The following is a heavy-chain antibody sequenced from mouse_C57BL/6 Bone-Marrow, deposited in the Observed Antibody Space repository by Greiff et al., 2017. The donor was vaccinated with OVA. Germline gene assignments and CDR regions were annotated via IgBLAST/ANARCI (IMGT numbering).Heavy chain of an antibody. CDR2: IYPRSGNT. Sequence: QVQLQQSGAELARPGASVKLSCKASGYTFTSYGISWVKQRTGQGLEWIGEIYPRSGNTYYNEKFKGKATLTADKSSSTAYMELRSLTSEDSAVYFCARAIGILIHITTVVLDYWGQGTTLTVSS. CDR1: GYTFTSYG. D-gene: IGHD1-1*01. V-gene: IGHV1-81*01. J-gene: IGHJ2*01. CDR3: ARAIGILIHITTVVLDY.